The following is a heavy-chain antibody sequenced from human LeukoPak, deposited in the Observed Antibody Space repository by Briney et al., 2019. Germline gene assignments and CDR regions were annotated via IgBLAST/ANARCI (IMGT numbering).Heavy chain of an antibody. J-gene: IGHJ6*03. CDR2: IYYSGST. D-gene: IGHD1-26*01. CDR3: ARIEVDQWEPDYYYYMDV. CDR1: GGSISSYY. Sequence: SETLSLTSTVSGGSISSYYWSWIRQPPGKGLEWIGYIYYSGSTNYNPSLKSRATISVDTSKNQFSLKLSSVTAADTAVYYCARIEVDQWEPDYYYYMDVWGKGTTVTVSS. V-gene: IGHV4-59*01.